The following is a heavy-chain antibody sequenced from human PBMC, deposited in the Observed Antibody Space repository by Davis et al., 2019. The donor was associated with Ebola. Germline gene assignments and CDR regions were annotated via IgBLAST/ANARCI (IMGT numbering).Heavy chain of an antibody. V-gene: IGHV3-15*01. CDR3: TTDKGGGYCSGGSCRHPDY. CDR2: IKSKTDGGTT. J-gene: IGHJ4*02. Sequence: GESLKISCAASGFPFNRAWMSWVRQAPGKGLEWVGRIKSKTDGGTTDYAAPVKGRFTISRDDSKNTLYLQMNSLKTEDTAVYYCTTDKGGGYCSGGSCRHPDYWGQGTLVTVSS. D-gene: IGHD2-15*01. CDR1: GFPFNRAW.